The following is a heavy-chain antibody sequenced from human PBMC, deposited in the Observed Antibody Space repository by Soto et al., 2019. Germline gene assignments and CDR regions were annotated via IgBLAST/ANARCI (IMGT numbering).Heavy chain of an antibody. V-gene: IGHV3-21*01. J-gene: IGHJ3*02. CDR2: IGVSNTDI. CDR3: ARHRAVDYVKNAFDI. CDR1: GFTFSDYT. D-gene: IGHD4-17*01. Sequence: GGSLRLSCAASGFTFSDYTMNWVRQTPGKGLEWVSSIGVSNTDIYYADSVRGRLTISRDNAKNSLYLQMNSLRAEDTAVYYCARHRAVDYVKNAFDIWGQGTMVTVSS.